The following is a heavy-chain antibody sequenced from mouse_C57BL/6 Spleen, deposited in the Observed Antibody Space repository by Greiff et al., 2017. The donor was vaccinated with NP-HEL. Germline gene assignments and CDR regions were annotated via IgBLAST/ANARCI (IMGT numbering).Heavy chain of an antibody. V-gene: IGHV1-82*01. Sequence: QVQLQQPGPELVKPGASVKISCKASGYAFSSSWMNWVKQRPGKGLEWIGRIYPGDGDTNYNGKFKGKATLTADKSSSTAYMQLSSLTSEDSAVYFCARGPVITTVAYAMDYWGQGTSVTVSS. D-gene: IGHD1-1*01. CDR2: IYPGDGDT. CDR1: GYAFSSSW. CDR3: ARGPVITTVAYAMDY. J-gene: IGHJ4*01.